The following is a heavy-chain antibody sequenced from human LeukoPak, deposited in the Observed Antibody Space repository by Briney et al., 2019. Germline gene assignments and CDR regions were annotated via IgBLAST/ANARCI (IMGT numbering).Heavy chain of an antibody. V-gene: IGHV4-39*01. CDR2: IYYSGST. CDR1: GGSVSSSTYY. D-gene: IGHD1-26*01. Sequence: SETPSLTCTVSGGSVSSSTYYWGWIRQPPGKGLEWIGSIYYSGSTYYNPSLKSRVTISVDTSKNQFSLKLSSVTAADTAVYHCARRRSGSYYEYSDWGQGTLVTVSS. CDR3: ARRRSGSYYEYSD. J-gene: IGHJ4*02.